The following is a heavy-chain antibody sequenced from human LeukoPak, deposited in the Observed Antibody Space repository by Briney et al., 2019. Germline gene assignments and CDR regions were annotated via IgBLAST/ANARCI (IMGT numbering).Heavy chain of an antibody. D-gene: IGHD6-19*01. Sequence: GGTLRLSCAAYRFTFDDYGMSWVRQAAGKGLEWVSGINWNGGSTGYADSVKGRFTISRDNAKNSLYLQMNSLRAEDTALYYCARVGGSGWYQYFDYWGQGTLVTVSS. CDR2: INWNGGST. CDR3: ARVGGSGWYQYFDY. CDR1: RFTFDDYG. J-gene: IGHJ4*02. V-gene: IGHV3-20*04.